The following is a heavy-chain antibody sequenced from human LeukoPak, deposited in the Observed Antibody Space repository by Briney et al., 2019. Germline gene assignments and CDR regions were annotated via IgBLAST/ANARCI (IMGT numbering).Heavy chain of an antibody. V-gene: IGHV3-48*03. CDR1: GFTFSSYE. CDR3: VVHSATSCY. Sequence: GGSLRLSCATSGFTFSSYEMNWVRQAPGKGLEWISHITTSGTSTYYADSVKGRFTISRDNGKTALSLQMNSLRAEDTAVYYCVVHSATSCYWGQGTLVTVSS. CDR2: ITTSGTST. D-gene: IGHD1-26*01. J-gene: IGHJ4*02.